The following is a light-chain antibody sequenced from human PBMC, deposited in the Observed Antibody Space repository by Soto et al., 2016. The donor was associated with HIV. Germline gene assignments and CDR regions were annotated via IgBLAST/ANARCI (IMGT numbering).Light chain of an antibody. Sequence: SSELTQDPAVSVALGQTVRITCQGDSLRRYYATWYQQKPGQAPVIVIYGENNRPSGIPDRFSGSSSGNTASLTITGAQAEDEADYYCNSRDSSGNHPFGGGTKLTVL. CDR3: NSRDSSGNHP. CDR1: SLRRYY. V-gene: IGLV3-19*01. J-gene: IGLJ2*01. CDR2: GEN.